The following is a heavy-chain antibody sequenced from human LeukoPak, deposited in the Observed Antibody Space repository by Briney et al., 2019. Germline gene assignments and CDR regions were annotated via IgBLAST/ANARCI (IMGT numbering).Heavy chain of an antibody. CDR3: ARGLRYFDWSQNWFDP. D-gene: IGHD3-9*01. Sequence: PGRSLRLSCAASGFNFISYVMHWVRQAPGKGLEWVAIIWYDGSTKYYADSVKGRFTISRDNSKNTLYLQTNSLRAEDTAVYYCARGLRYFDWSQNWFDPWGQGTLVTVSS. J-gene: IGHJ5*02. V-gene: IGHV3-33*08. CDR1: GFNFISYV. CDR2: IWYDGSTK.